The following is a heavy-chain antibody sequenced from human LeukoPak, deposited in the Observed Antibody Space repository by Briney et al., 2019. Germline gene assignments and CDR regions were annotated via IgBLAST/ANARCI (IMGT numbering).Heavy chain of an antibody. J-gene: IGHJ4*02. D-gene: IGHD1-1*01. CDR3: ARVNINNWHSCDY. Sequence: SGTLSLTCAVSGGSISSNNWWGWVRPPPGKGLEWIGEIYHSGSPNYNPSLKSRVTISVDKSRNHFSLNLSSVTAADMAVYYCARVNINNWHSCDYWGQGTLVTVSS. CDR2: IYHSGSP. V-gene: IGHV4-4*02. CDR1: GGSISSNNW.